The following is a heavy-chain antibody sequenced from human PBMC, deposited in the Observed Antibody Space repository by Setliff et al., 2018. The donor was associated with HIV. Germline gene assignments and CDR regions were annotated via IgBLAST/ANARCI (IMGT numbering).Heavy chain of an antibody. CDR2: INPNNGDT. J-gene: IGHJ4*02. CDR3: ASPYENNSGPDY. V-gene: IGHV1-2*02. D-gene: IGHD7-27*01. CDR1: GFTFTGYY. Sequence: GPSVKVSCKPSGFTFTGYYLHWARQAPGQGLEWMGWINPNNGDTNYEQRFQGRVTMTRDTSITTVYMVLNRLTPGDTAVYYCASPYENNSGPDYWGQGTPVTVS.